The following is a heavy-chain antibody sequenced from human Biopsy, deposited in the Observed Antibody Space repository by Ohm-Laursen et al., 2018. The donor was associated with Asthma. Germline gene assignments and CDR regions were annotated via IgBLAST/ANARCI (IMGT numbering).Heavy chain of an antibody. V-gene: IGHV3-53*01. D-gene: IGHD3-22*01. CDR3: ARGDSSNWSHYYFDY. J-gene: IGHJ4*03. Sequence: SLRLSCSASGFAVSRDHMFWVRQAPGKGLEWVPVIYSGGTSHTADSVRGRFTISRDYSKNTLYLQMHSLRAEDTAVYYCARGDSSNWSHYYFDYWGQGTAVTVSS. CDR1: GFAVSRDH. CDR2: IYSGGTS.